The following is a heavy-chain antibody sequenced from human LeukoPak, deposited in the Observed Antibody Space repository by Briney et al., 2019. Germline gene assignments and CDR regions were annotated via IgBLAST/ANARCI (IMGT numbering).Heavy chain of an antibody. CDR3: ARAACTGGSCYYA. D-gene: IGHD2-15*01. Sequence: GGSLRLSCAASGVTFSAYWMNWVRQSPGRGLEWVDSIKKDGSEKYYVDSVKGRFTISRDNAKNSLYLRMSNLRTEDTATYYCARAACTGGSCYYAWGRGTLVTVSA. CDR1: GVTFSAYW. J-gene: IGHJ5*02. V-gene: IGHV3-7*01. CDR2: IKKDGSEK.